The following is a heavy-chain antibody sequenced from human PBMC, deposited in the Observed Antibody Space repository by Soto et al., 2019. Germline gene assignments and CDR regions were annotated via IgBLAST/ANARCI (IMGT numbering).Heavy chain of an antibody. Sequence: QVQLQESGPGLVKPSETLSLTCTVSGGSISSYYWSWIRQPPGKGLEWIGYIYYSGSTNYNPSLKSRVTISVDTSKNQCSLKLSSVTAADTAVYYWARCAVSSGWYYYFDYWGQGTLVTVSS. CDR3: ARCAVSSGWYYYFDY. CDR1: GGSISSYY. D-gene: IGHD6-19*01. J-gene: IGHJ4*02. CDR2: IYYSGST. V-gene: IGHV4-59*01.